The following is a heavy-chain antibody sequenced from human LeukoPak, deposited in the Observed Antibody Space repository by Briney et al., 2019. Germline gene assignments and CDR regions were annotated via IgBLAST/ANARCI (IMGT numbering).Heavy chain of an antibody. J-gene: IGHJ4*02. CDR3: ARVAPAAFPAFDY. CDR1: GGSFSGYY. V-gene: IGHV4-34*01. CDR2: INHSGST. D-gene: IGHD2-2*01. Sequence: SETLSLTYAVYGGSFSGYYWSWIRQPPGKGLEWIGEINHSGSTNYNPSLKSRVTISVDTSKNQFSLKLSSVTAADTAVYYCARVAPAAFPAFDYWGQGTLVTVSS.